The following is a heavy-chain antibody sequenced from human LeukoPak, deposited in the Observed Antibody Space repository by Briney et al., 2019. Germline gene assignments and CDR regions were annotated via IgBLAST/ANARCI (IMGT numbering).Heavy chain of an antibody. Sequence: GESLKISCKVSGYSFSNNWIGWVRQMPGEGLEWMGILHPADSDTRYNPSFGGQVTLSADKSISTAYLQWTSVKASDTAMYYCAKQGDGGLFDSWGQGTLVTVSS. V-gene: IGHV5-51*01. CDR2: LHPADSDT. D-gene: IGHD3-16*01. CDR3: AKQGDGGLFDS. CDR1: GYSFSNNW. J-gene: IGHJ5*01.